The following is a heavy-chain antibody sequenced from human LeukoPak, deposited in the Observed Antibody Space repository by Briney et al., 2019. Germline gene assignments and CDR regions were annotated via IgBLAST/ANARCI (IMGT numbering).Heavy chain of an antibody. CDR2: IYHSGST. Sequence: PSQTLSLTCSVSGGSISSGGYSWSWLRQPPGKGLEWIGYIYHSGSTYYNPSLKSRVTISVDTSKNQFSLKLSSVTAADTAVYYCARHDSRGSYPRGAFDIWGQGTMVTVSS. D-gene: IGHD1-26*01. CDR1: GGSISSGGYS. V-gene: IGHV4-30-2*01. J-gene: IGHJ3*02. CDR3: ARHDSRGSYPRGAFDI.